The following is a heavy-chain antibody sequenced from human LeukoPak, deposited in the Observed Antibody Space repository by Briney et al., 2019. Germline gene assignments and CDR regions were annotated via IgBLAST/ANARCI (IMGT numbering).Heavy chain of an antibody. Sequence: GGSLRLSCAASGFTFKNYWMSWVRQAPGKGLEWVANIKHDGSDKYHVDSVKGRFTISRDNAKNSLYLQMNSLRVEDTAVYYCARDRDSSDYWGQGTLVVVPS. D-gene: IGHD6-13*01. CDR2: IKHDGSDK. J-gene: IGHJ4*02. V-gene: IGHV3-7*01. CDR3: ARDRDSSDY. CDR1: GFTFKNYW.